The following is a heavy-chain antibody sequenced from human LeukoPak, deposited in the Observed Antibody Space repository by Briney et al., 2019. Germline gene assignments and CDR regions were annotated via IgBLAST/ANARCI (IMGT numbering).Heavy chain of an antibody. Sequence: GGSLRLSCAASGFSFSSYIMNWVRQAPGKGLEWVSHISSSSSTIYYADSVKGRFTISRDNAKNSLYLQMNSLRAEDTAVYYCARRGASRPPYYFDYWGQGTLVTVSS. CDR2: ISSSSSTI. J-gene: IGHJ4*02. D-gene: IGHD1-26*01. V-gene: IGHV3-48*04. CDR3: ARRGASRPPYYFDY. CDR1: GFSFSSYI.